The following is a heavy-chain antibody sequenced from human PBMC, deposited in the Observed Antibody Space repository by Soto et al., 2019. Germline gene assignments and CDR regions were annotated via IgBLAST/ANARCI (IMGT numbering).Heavy chain of an antibody. Sequence: TLSLTCTVSGGSISSGGYYWSWIRQHPGKGLEWIGYIYYSGSTYYNPSLKSRVTISVDTSKNQFSLKLSSVTAADTAVYYCARDRRITMVRGVIMGYYCYYGMDVWGQGTTVTVSS. V-gene: IGHV4-31*03. CDR3: ARDRRITMVRGVIMGYYCYYGMDV. CDR1: GGSISSGGYY. CDR2: IYYSGST. J-gene: IGHJ6*02. D-gene: IGHD3-10*01.